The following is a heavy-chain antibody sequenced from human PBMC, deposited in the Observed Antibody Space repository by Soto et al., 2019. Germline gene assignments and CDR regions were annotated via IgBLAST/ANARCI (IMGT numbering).Heavy chain of an antibody. D-gene: IGHD3-3*01. J-gene: IGHJ6*03. CDR2: IYYSGST. CDR3: ARSWSGYYRFYYYMDV. Sequence: PSETLSLTCTVSGGSISSYYWSWIRQPPGKGLEWIGYIYYSGSTNYNPSLKSRVTISVDTSKNQFSLKLSSVTAADTAVYYCARSWSGYYRFYYYMDVWGKGTTVTVSS. V-gene: IGHV4-59*08. CDR1: GGSISSYY.